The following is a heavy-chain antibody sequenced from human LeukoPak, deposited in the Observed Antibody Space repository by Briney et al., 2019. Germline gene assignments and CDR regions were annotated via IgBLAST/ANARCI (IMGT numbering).Heavy chain of an antibody. D-gene: IGHD2-15*01. CDR1: RGSFTGSY. Sequence: PSETLSLTCALHRGSFTGSYWSWIRHPPVKGLECIWEINHSGSTNYNPSPMCRVTLSVDTSTTQFSLKLSSVTAPATAVYYCARAERDDIVVVVAARRWWFDPWGQGTLVTVSS. V-gene: IGHV4-34*01. CDR2: INHSGST. J-gene: IGHJ5*02. CDR3: ARAERDDIVVVVAARRWWFDP.